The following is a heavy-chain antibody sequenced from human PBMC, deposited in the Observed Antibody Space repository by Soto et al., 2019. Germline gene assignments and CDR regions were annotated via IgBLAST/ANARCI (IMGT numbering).Heavy chain of an antibody. D-gene: IGHD3-22*01. CDR2: INGGNDNT. J-gene: IGHJ3*02. Sequence: ASVKVSCKASGYTFTTYGMHWVRQAPGQRLEWMGRINGGNDNTKYSQNFQGRVTITRDTSASTAYMELSSLRSEDTAIYYCARIQYFDTHDAFDIWGQGTMVTVSS. CDR3: ARIQYFDTHDAFDI. V-gene: IGHV1-3*01. CDR1: GYTFTTYG.